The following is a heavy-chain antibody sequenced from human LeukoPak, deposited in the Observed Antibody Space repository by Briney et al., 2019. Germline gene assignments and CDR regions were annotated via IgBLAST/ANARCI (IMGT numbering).Heavy chain of an antibody. D-gene: IGHD1-1*01. CDR3: ARGSTGLDFDY. CDR1: GYTFTSYG. J-gene: IGHJ4*02. V-gene: IGHV1-18*01. CDR2: ISGNTGNT. Sequence: ASVKVSCKASGYTFTSYGISWVRQAPGQGLEWMGWISGNTGNTNYAQRLQGRVTMTTDTSTSTAYMELRSLRSDDTAVYYCARGSTGLDFDYWGQGTLVPVSS.